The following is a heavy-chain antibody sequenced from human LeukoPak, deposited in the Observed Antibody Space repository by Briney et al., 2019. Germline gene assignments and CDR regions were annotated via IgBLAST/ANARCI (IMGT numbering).Heavy chain of an antibody. CDR3: VRSDVPEWYSSGWR. Sequence: PSETLSLTCTVSGGSISSGGYYWSWIRQPPGRGLEWIGYIYQSGSTYYNSSLKSRVTISVDRSKHQFSLKLSSLTAADTAVYYSVRSDVPEWYSSGWRWGQGTLVTVSS. CDR2: IYQSGST. J-gene: IGHJ4*02. CDR1: GGSISSGGYY. V-gene: IGHV4-30-2*01. D-gene: IGHD6-19*01.